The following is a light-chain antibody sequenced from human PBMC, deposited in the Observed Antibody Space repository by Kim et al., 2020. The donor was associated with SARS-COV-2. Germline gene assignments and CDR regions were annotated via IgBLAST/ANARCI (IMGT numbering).Light chain of an antibody. Sequence: LTQPPSASESPGQKVTISCSGRPSNIGSKIVHWYQQRPGTAPILLIPCSVHRPSGVPDRFSGSKSDTKSAVSVSLSIRGLQSEDEAYYYCASWDDDLNGPVFGGGTQLTVL. CDR1: PSNIGSKI. CDR3: ASWDDDLNGPV. J-gene: IGLJ3*02. V-gene: IGLV1-44*01. CDR2: CSV.